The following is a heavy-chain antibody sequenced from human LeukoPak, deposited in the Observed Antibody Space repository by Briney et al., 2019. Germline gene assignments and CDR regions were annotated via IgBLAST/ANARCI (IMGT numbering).Heavy chain of an antibody. CDR1: GYTFTGYY. J-gene: IGHJ5*02. CDR2: INPNSGGT. D-gene: IGHD3-10*01. CDR3: ARDGAQWFGELLYASRDNWFDP. V-gene: IGHV1-2*02. Sequence: GASVKVSCKASGYTFTGYYMHWVRQAPGQGLEWMGWINPNSGGTNYAQKFQGRVTMTRDTSISTAYMELSRLRSDDTAVYYCARDGAQWFGELLYASRDNWFDPWGQGTLVTVSS.